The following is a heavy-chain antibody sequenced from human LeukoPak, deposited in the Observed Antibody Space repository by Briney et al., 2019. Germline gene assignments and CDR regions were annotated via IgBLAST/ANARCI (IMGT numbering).Heavy chain of an antibody. CDR3: AREGYGTYYFDY. J-gene: IGHJ4*02. CDR1: GGSISSSSYY. Sequence: SETLSLTCTVSGGSISSSSYYWGWIRQPPGKGLEWIGSIYYSGSTYYNPSLKSRVTISVDTSKNQFSLKLSSVTAADTAVYYCAREGYGTYYFDYWGQGALVTVSS. V-gene: IGHV4-39*07. D-gene: IGHD5-18*01. CDR2: IYYSGST.